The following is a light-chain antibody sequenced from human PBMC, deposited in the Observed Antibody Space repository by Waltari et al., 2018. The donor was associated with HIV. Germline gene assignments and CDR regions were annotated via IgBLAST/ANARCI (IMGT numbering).Light chain of an antibody. V-gene: IGLV1-47*01. CDR1: NSHIGSNF. CDR2: RNN. Sequence: QSVLTQAPSASGTPGQRVTISCSGTNSHIGSNFVYWYQQFPGGAPKLLIYRNNQRPSGVPDRFSGSKSVTSASLAISGLRSEDEADYYCAAWDDSLSGLVFGGRTKLTVL. CDR3: AAWDDSLSGLV. J-gene: IGLJ2*01.